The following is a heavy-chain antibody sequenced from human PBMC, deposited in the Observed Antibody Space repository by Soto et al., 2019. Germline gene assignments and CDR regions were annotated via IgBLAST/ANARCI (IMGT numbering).Heavy chain of an antibody. CDR3: ARGSTRGHDY. CDR1: GFTFSDYW. CDR2: VNSDGTTT. Sequence: EVQLVESGGGLVQPGGSLRLSCTASGFTFSDYWMHWVRQAPGKGLVWVSRVNSDGTTTDYADSVKGRFTISRDNAKNTLFLQVNSLRAEDTALYYCARGSTRGHDYWGQGTLVTVSS. V-gene: IGHV3-74*01. J-gene: IGHJ4*02. D-gene: IGHD2-2*01.